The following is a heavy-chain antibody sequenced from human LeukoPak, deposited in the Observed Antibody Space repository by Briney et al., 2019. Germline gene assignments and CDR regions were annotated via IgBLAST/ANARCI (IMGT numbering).Heavy chain of an antibody. D-gene: IGHD6-19*01. CDR3: ATAVAVAGTKSGAFDI. V-gene: IGHV1-24*01. J-gene: IGHJ3*02. Sequence: ASVKVSCKVSGYTLTELSMHWVRQAPGKGLEWMGGFDPEDGETIYAQKFQGRVTMTEDTSTDTAYMELSSLRSEDTAVYYCATAVAVAGTKSGAFDIWGQGTMVTVSS. CDR2: FDPEDGET. CDR1: GYTLTELS.